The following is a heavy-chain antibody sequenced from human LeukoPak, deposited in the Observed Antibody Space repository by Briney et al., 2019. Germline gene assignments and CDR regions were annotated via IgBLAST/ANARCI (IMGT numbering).Heavy chain of an antibody. CDR1: GFSFSDYW. CDR2: INSDGSST. V-gene: IGHV3-74*01. Sequence: QPGGSLRLSCAASGFSFSDYWMHWVRQAPGEGLVWVSRINSDGSSTSYADSVKGRFTISRDNAKNTLYLQMNSLRAVDTAVYYCARGRSGLTDRYFDFWGQGALVTVSS. D-gene: IGHD6-19*01. CDR3: ARGRSGLTDRYFDF. J-gene: IGHJ4*02.